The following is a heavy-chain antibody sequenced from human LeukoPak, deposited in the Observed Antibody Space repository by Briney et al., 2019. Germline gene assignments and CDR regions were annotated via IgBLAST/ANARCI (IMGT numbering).Heavy chain of an antibody. CDR1: GGSLSGYY. D-gene: IGHD6-19*01. CDR2: INHSGST. Sequence: SETLSLTCAVYGGSLSGYYWSWIRQPPGKGLEWIGEINHSGSTNYNPSLKSRVTISVDTSKNQFSLKLSSVTAADTAVYYCARAPGGWIHDAFDIWGQGTMVTVSS. V-gene: IGHV4-34*01. J-gene: IGHJ3*02. CDR3: ARAPGGWIHDAFDI.